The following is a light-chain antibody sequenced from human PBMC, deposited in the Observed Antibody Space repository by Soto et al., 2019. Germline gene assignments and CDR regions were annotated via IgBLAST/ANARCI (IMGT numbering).Light chain of an antibody. J-gene: IGKJ1*01. CDR1: QSISSW. V-gene: IGKV1-5*01. CDR2: DAS. Sequence: DIQMTQSPSTLSASVGDRVTITCRASQSISSWWAWYQQKPGKAPKLLIYDASSLESGVPSRFSGSGSGTEFTLTISSLQPDDFATYYCQQYNSYSPLTFGQGTKVEIK. CDR3: QQYNSYSPLT.